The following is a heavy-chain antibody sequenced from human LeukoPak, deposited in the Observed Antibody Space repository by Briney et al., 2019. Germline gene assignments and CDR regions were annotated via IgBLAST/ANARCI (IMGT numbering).Heavy chain of an antibody. V-gene: IGHV3-21*01. CDR2: ISSSSSDI. Sequence: GGSLRLPCAVSEFSFSRFGMTWVRQAPGKGLEWVSSISSSSSDIYYVDSVKGRFTISRDNSKNSLYLQMNSLRAEDTAVYYCATGYSGYHSNYYYMDVWGKGTTVTVSS. J-gene: IGHJ6*03. D-gene: IGHD5-12*01. CDR3: ATGYSGYHSNYYYMDV. CDR1: EFSFSRFG.